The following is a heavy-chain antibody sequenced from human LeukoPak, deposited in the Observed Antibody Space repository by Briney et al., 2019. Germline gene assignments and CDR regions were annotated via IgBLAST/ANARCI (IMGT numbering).Heavy chain of an antibody. CDR2: VTGSGDST. D-gene: IGHD2-15*01. V-gene: IGHV3-23*01. Sequence: PGGSLRLSCAASGFTFISNAMSWVRQAPGKGLEWISTVTGSGDSTYYADSVKGRFTVSRDYSKNTLYLQMNGLRAEDTAVYYCAKCYCSGGSCYCFDPWGQGTLVTVSS. J-gene: IGHJ5*02. CDR3: AKCYCSGGSCYCFDP. CDR1: GFTFISNA.